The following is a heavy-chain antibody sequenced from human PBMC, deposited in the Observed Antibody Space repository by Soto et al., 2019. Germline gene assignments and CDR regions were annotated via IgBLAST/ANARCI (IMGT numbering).Heavy chain of an antibody. CDR2: INPSSGGT. J-gene: IGHJ5*02. CDR3: AREMGVIGAPGYTWFDP. CDR1: GYTFSDYY. V-gene: IGHV1-2*02. D-gene: IGHD1-26*01. Sequence: VQLVQSGAEVRKPGASVKVSCKASGYTFSDYYVHWVREAPGQGLDWMGWINPSSGGTIYTQSFQGRFTMTRHTSINTVYMELSRLTSDDTAVYYCAREMGVIGAPGYTWFDPWGQGALVTVSS.